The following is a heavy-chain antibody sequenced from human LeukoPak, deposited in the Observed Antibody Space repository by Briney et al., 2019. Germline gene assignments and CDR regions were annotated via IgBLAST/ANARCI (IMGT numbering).Heavy chain of an antibody. CDR3: AKGVWGSFGELLLPQLDY. J-gene: IGHJ4*02. V-gene: IGHV3-43*01. Sequence: QTGGSLRLSCAASGFTFDDYTMHWVRQAPGKGLEWVSLISWDGGSTYYADSVKGRFTISRDNSKNSLYLQMNSLRTEDTALYYCAKGVWGSFGELLLPQLDYWGQGTLVTVSS. D-gene: IGHD3-10*01. CDR1: GFTFDDYT. CDR2: ISWDGGST.